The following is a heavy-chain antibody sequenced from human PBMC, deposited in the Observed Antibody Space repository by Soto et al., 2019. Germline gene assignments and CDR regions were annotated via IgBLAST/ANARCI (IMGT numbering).Heavy chain of an antibody. D-gene: IGHD3-3*01. Sequence: EVQLLESGGGLVQPGGSLRLTCAASGFTFSSYAMSWVRQAPGKGLEWVSAISGSGGSTYYADSVKGRFTISRDSSKDTLYLQMNSLRAEDTAVYYCARAPMTYDFPYYFENWGQGTLVSVSS. CDR2: ISGSGGST. CDR3: ARAPMTYDFPYYFEN. V-gene: IGHV3-23*01. CDR1: GFTFSSYA. J-gene: IGHJ4*02.